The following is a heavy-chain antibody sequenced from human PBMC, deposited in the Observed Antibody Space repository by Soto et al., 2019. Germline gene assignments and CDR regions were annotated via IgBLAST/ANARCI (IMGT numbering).Heavy chain of an antibody. CDR1: GFTFSSYA. Sequence: LRLSCAASGFTFSSYAMSWVRQAPGKGLEWVSAISGSGDSTYYADSVKGRFTISRDTSKNTLYLQMDSLRAEDTALYYCAKSYSSNWYDYFDYWGQGTLVTVSS. CDR2: ISGSGDST. CDR3: AKSYSSNWYDYFDY. D-gene: IGHD6-13*01. J-gene: IGHJ4*02. V-gene: IGHV3-23*01.